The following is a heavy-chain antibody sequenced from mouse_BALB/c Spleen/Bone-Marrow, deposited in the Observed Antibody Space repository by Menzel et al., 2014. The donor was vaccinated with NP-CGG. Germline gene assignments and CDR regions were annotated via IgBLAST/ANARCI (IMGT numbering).Heavy chain of an antibody. J-gene: IGHJ3*01. CDR3: ARHAYYDQAGVSFVY. V-gene: IGHV5-9-2*01. Sequence: EVQLQQSGGGLVKSGGSLKLSCAASGFTFNSYGMSWVRQTPEKRLEWVATISGGGSYTFYPASVKGRFTISRDNAKNTQYLHLSSMRTEDTAVYYFARHAYYDQAGVSFVYWGQGTPVTVSS. D-gene: IGHD2-4*01. CDR1: GFTFNSYG. CDR2: ISGGGSYT.